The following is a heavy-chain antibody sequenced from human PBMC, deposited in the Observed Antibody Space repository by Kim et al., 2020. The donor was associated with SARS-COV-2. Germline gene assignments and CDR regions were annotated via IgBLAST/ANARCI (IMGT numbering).Heavy chain of an antibody. J-gene: IGHJ1*01. D-gene: IGHD2-21*01. CDR3: TKEGCGGI. V-gene: IGHV3-23*01. CDR1: GFTFTGYA. Sequence: GGSLRLSCTTSGFTFTGYAMTWVRQAPGKGLEWVSGINGSGGTTSYADSVEGRFTISRDNSKNTLYLQMNTLRTDDTARYYCTKEGCGGIWG. CDR2: INGSGGTT.